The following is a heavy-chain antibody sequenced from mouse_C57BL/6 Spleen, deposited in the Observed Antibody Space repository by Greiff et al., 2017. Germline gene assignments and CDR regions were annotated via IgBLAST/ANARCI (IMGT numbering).Heavy chain of an antibody. CDR3: ARDEGAY. J-gene: IGHJ3*01. V-gene: IGHV5-17*01. Sequence: DVKLVESGGGLVKPGGSLKLSCAASGFTFSDYGMHWVRQAPEKGLEWVAYISSGSSTIYYADTVKVRFTISRDNAKNTLFLQMTSLRSEDTAMYYCARDEGAYWGQGTLVTVSA. CDR1: GFTFSDYG. CDR2: ISSGSSTI.